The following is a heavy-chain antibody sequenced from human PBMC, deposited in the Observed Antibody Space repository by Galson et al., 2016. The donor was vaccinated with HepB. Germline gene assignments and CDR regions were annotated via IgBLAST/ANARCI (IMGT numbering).Heavy chain of an antibody. J-gene: IGHJ4*02. CDR1: GFTFSDYA. CDR3: TKVIYDILTCYRSLSDY. CDR2: IRSTAYGGTT. Sequence: SLRLSCAASGFTFSDYAMSWFRQAPGKGLEWAGLIRSTAYGGTTEYAASVKGRFTMSRDDSKSIAYLHIKSLKTDDTAVYYCTKVIYDILTCYRSLSDYWGQGTLVTVSS. V-gene: IGHV3-49*03. D-gene: IGHD3-9*01.